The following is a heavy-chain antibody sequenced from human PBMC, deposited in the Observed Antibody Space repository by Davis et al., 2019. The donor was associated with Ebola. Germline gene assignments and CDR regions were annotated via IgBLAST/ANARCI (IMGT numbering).Heavy chain of an antibody. Sequence: SETLSLTCTVSGGSISSYYWSWIRQPPGKGLEWIGYIYYSGSTNYNPSLKSRVTISVDTSKNQFSLKLSSVTAADTAVYYCARLKAKGWFDPWGQRTLVTVSS. J-gene: IGHJ5*02. CDR3: ARLKAKGWFDP. V-gene: IGHV4-59*08. CDR1: GGSISSYY. CDR2: IYYSGST.